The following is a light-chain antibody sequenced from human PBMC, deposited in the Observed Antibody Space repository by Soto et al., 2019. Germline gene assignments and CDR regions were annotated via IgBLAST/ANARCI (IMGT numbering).Light chain of an antibody. J-gene: IGKJ4*01. CDR2: DTS. Sequence: EIVLTQSPGTLSLSVGERVTLSCMASQSVSSYLAWYQQTPGQAPRLLIYDTSNRATGTPDRFSGSGSGTDLTLTISRREPEDFTVYYCQQYGSSPLPFGGGTTVEIK. CDR3: QQYGSSPLP. V-gene: IGKV3-20*01. CDR1: QSVSSY.